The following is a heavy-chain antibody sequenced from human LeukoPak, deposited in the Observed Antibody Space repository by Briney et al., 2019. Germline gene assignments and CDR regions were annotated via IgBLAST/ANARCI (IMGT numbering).Heavy chain of an antibody. J-gene: IGHJ5*02. CDR1: GGSISSYD. D-gene: IGHD3-10*01. V-gene: IGHV4-59*12. Sequence: SETLSLTCTVSGGSISSYDWSWIRQPPGKALEWIGNIIYSGSTNYNPSLKSRVTISVDRSKNQFSLKLSSVTAADTAVYYCARGPEAGSGSYYRGPWGQGTLVTVSS. CDR3: ARGPEAGSGSYYRGP. CDR2: IIYSGST.